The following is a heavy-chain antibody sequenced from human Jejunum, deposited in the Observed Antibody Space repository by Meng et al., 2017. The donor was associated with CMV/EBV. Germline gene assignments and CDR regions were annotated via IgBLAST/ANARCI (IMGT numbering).Heavy chain of an antibody. J-gene: IGHJ4*02. D-gene: IGHD2-15*01. V-gene: IGHV3-15*07. Sequence: SSFDFYCAWMIWFRQAPGKGLEWVGRIKSHPSGGTTDYAAPVQGRFTISRDDSRNTVFLQMSSLNIEDTGMYFCAKVASLSHQHYDFWGQGTLVTVSS. CDR2: IKSHPSGGTT. CDR1: SFDFYCAW. CDR3: AKVASLSHQHYDF.